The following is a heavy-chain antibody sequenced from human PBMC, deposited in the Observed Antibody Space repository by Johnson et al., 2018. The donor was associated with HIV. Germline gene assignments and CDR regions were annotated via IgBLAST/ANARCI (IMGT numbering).Heavy chain of an antibody. V-gene: IGHV3-33*01. D-gene: IGHD3-22*01. Sequence: QVQLVESGGGVVQPGRSLRLSCAASGFTFSSYGMHWVRQAPGKGLEWVAVIWYDGSNKYYADSVKGRFTISRDNSKNTLYVQMNSLRAEDTALYYCARDVRGYYDSSGYPYLDAFDIWGQGTMVTVSS. J-gene: IGHJ3*02. CDR1: GFTFSSYG. CDR2: IWYDGSNK. CDR3: ARDVRGYYDSSGYPYLDAFDI.